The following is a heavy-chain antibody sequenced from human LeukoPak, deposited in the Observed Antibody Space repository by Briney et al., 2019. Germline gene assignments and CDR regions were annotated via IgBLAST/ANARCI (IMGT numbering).Heavy chain of an antibody. V-gene: IGHV3-21*01. D-gene: IGHD3-22*01. CDR1: GFTFSSYN. J-gene: IGHJ4*02. Sequence: GGSLRLSCAASGFTFSSYNMNWVRQAPGKGLEWVSSITSSSSYIYYADSVKGRFTISRDNAKTSLYIQMNTPKAEDTAVYYRATVSITYYYDSSGYHYPVYYFDYWGQGTLVTVSS. CDR3: ATVSITYYYDSSGYHYPVYYFDY. CDR2: ITSSSSYI.